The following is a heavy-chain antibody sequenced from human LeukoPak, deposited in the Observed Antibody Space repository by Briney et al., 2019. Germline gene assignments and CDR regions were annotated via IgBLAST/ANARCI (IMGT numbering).Heavy chain of an antibody. CDR1: GYTFTGYY. J-gene: IGHJ4*02. Sequence: ASVKVSCKASGYTFTGYYIHWVRQAPAQGLEWMGWINPNSGGTNYAQKFQGRVTMTRDTSISTAYMEVSRLRSDDTAFYYCARPLLWWPQVGYFDYWGQGTLVTVSS. D-gene: IGHD4/OR15-4a*01. CDR3: ARPLLWWPQVGYFDY. CDR2: INPNSGGT. V-gene: IGHV1-2*02.